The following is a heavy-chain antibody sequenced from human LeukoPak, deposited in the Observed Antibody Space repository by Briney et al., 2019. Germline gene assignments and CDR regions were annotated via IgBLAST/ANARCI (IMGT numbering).Heavy chain of an antibody. CDR1: GFTFSSYA. CDR3: ARGLPGHTSSMGY. V-gene: IGHV3-30*04. Sequence: GRSLRLSCAASGFTFSSYAVHWVRQAPGKGLEWVAVISYDGSNKYYADSVKGRFTISRDNSKNTLYLQMNSLRAEDTAVYYCARGLPGHTSSMGYWGQGILVTVSS. CDR2: ISYDGSNK. D-gene: IGHD6-6*01. J-gene: IGHJ4*02.